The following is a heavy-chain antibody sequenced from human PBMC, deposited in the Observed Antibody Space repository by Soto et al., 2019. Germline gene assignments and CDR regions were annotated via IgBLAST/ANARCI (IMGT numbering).Heavy chain of an antibody. CDR2: IIPIFGTA. CDR1: GGTFSSYT. D-gene: IGHD5-12*01. CDR3: ARGNHRWLQLWYFDL. Sequence: QVQLVQSGAEVKKPESSVTVSCKASGGTFSSYTISWVRQAPGQGLEWMGGIIPIFGTANYAQKFQGRVTXTXXXSXXTAYRELSSLRSEDTAVYYCARGNHRWLQLWYFDLWGRGTLVTVSS. J-gene: IGHJ2*01. V-gene: IGHV1-69*05.